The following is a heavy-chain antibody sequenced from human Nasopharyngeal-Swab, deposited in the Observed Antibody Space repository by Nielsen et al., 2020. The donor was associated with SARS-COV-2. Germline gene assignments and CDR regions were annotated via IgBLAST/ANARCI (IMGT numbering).Heavy chain of an antibody. V-gene: IGHV3-30-3*01. CDR3: ARGSSSYYFDY. CDR1: GLTFSSCA. Sequence: GGSLRLSCAASGLTFSSCAMHWVRQAPGKGLEWVAVISYDGSNKYYADSVKGRFTISRDNSKNTLYLQMNSLRAEDTAVYYCARGSSSYYFDYWGQGTLVTVSS. CDR2: ISYDGSNK. J-gene: IGHJ4*02. D-gene: IGHD6-6*01.